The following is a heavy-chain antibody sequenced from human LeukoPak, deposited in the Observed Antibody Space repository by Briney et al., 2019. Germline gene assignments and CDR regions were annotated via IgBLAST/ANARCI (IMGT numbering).Heavy chain of an antibody. CDR2: ISGSGGAT. CDR3: AKLLRAGRLLTISLDS. Sequence: GSLRLSCAASGFPFTSYGIHWVRQAPGKGLEWVSAISGSGGATHYADSVKGRFTISRDNSKNTVYLQLNSLRAEDTAVYYCAKLLRAGRLLTISLDSWGQGTLVTVSS. J-gene: IGHJ4*02. D-gene: IGHD3-10*01. CDR1: GFPFTSYG. V-gene: IGHV3-23*01.